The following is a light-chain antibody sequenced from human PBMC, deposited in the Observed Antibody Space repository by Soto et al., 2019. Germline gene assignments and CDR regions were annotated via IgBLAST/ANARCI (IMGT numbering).Light chain of an antibody. Sequence: EIVMTQSPATPSVSPGKRATLSCRASQSVSSDLAWYQQKPGQAPSLLIYGASTRATGIPARFSGSGSGTEFTLTISSLQSEDFAVYYCQQFYRGWTFGQGTKVEIE. V-gene: IGKV3-15*01. CDR2: GAS. J-gene: IGKJ1*01. CDR3: QQFYRGWT. CDR1: QSVSSD.